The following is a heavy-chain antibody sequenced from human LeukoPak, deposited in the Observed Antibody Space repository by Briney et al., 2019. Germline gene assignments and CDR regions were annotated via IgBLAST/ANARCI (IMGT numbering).Heavy chain of an antibody. D-gene: IGHD3-22*01. V-gene: IGHV3-7*01. J-gene: IGHJ4*02. CDR2: IKHDESEK. CDR3: ARDPSGYDSSGGIGFDY. Sequence: GGSLRLSCAASGFTFSSYSMNWVRQAPGKGLEWVANIKHDESEKYYVDSVKGRFTISRDNGKNLLYLQMNSLRAEDTAVYYCARDPSGYDSSGGIGFDYWGQGTLVTVSS. CDR1: GFTFSSYS.